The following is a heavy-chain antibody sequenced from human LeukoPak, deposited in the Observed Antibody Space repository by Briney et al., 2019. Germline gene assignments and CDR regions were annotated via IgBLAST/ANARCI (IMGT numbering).Heavy chain of an antibody. CDR2: ISYDGSNK. CDR3: ARERGRIYCSGGSCYSGYFDY. Sequence: GRSLRLSCAASGFTFSSYAMHWVRQAPGKGLEWVAVISYDGSNKYYADSVKGRFTISRDNSKNTLYPQMNSLRAEDTAVYYCARERGRIYCSGGSCYSGYFDYWGQGTLVTVSS. D-gene: IGHD2-15*01. V-gene: IGHV3-30-3*01. J-gene: IGHJ4*02. CDR1: GFTFSSYA.